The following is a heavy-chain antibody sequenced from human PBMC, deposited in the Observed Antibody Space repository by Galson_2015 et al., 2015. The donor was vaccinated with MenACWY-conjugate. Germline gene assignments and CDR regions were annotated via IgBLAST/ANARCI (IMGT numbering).Heavy chain of an antibody. V-gene: IGHV3-48*02. CDR2: ISSSSSTI. D-gene: IGHD3-10*01. CDR1: GFTFSSYS. Sequence: SLRLSCAASGFTFSSYSMNWVRQAPGKGLEWVSYISSSSSTIYYADSVKGRFTISRDNAKNSLYLQMNSLRDEDTAVYYCARDPNYYGSGSYQAYYYYGMDVWGQGTTVTVSS. J-gene: IGHJ6*02. CDR3: ARDPNYYGSGSYQAYYYYGMDV.